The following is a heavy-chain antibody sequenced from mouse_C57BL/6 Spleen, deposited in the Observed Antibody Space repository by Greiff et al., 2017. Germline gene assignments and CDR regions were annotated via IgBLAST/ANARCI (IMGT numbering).Heavy chain of an antibody. V-gene: IGHV3-1*01. CDR3: ASLRQGYFDV. Sequence: EVQGVESGPGMVKPSQSLSLTCTVTGYSITSGYDWHWIRHFPGNKLEWMGYISYSGSTNYNPSLKSRISITHDTSKNHFFLKLNSVTTEDTATYYCASLRQGYFDVWGTGTTVTVSS. J-gene: IGHJ1*03. CDR1: GYSITSGYD. CDR2: ISYSGST. D-gene: IGHD3-2*02.